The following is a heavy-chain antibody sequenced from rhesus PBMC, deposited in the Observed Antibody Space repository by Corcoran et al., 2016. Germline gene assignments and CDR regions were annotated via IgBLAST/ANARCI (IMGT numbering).Heavy chain of an antibody. J-gene: IGHJ4*01. CDR3: ARRRVTTVAAAY. Sequence: QVQLVQSGAEVMTPGSSVRVSSTASGYTFPDYYIHWGLQAPGQGIEWRGERHTKTGSKNYAQKFKDRVTRTRNKATSTAYMERSSLRAEDTAVYYCARRRVTTVAAAYWGQGVLVTVSS. V-gene: IGHV1-138*01. CDR1: GYTFPDYY. D-gene: IGHD4-29*01. CDR2: RHTKTGSK.